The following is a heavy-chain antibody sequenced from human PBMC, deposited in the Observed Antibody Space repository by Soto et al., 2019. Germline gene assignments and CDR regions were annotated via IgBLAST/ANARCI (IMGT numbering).Heavy chain of an antibody. J-gene: IGHJ6*02. CDR1: GGTFSSYA. D-gene: IGHD3-22*01. CDR3: ASANRRSGYPQYDRYYYYYYGMDV. V-gene: IGHV1-69*13. Sequence: SVKVSCKASGGTFSSYAISWVRQAPGQGLEWMGGIIPIFGTANYAQKFQGRVTITADESTSTAYMELSSLRSEDTAVYYCASANRRSGYPQYDRYYYYYYGMDVWGQGTTVTVSS. CDR2: IIPIFGTA.